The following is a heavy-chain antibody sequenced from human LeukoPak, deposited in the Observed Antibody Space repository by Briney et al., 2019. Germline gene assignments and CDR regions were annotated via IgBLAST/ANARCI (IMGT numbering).Heavy chain of an antibody. CDR2: ISGSGSAT. D-gene: IGHD3-10*01. CDR1: GFTFNTYG. Sequence: QPGGSLRLSCAASGFTFNTYGMSWVRQAPGKGLEWVSGISGSGSATYYADSVKGRFTISRDDPHNTLYLQMNSLRAEDTAVYFCARGGVDYYGSGTYYLMYYFDYWGQGALVTVSS. CDR3: ARGGVDYYGSGTYYLMYYFDY. J-gene: IGHJ4*02. V-gene: IGHV3-23*01.